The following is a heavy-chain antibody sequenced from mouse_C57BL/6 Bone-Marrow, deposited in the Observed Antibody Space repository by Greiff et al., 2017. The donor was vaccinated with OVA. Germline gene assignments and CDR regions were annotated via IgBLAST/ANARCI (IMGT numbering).Heavy chain of an antibody. V-gene: IGHV1-80*01. J-gene: IGHJ4*01. CDR3: ARLLHYYAMDY. CDR2: IYPGDGDT. CDR1: GYAFSSYW. Sequence: VQLVESGAELVKPGASVKISCKASGYAFSSYWMNWVQQRPGKGLEWIGQIYPGDGDTNYNGKFKGKATLTADKSSSTAYMQLSSLTSDDSAVYFCARLLHYYAMDYWGQGTSVTVSS. D-gene: IGHD1-1*01.